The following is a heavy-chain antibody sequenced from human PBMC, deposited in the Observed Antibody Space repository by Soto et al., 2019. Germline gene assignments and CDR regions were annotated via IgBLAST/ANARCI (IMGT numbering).Heavy chain of an antibody. CDR1: GFTFSGSW. Sequence: EVQLVESGGGLVQPGGSLRLSCAASGFTFSGSWMHWVRQAPGKGLVWVARINGDGSGTSYADFVKGRFTISRDDAKKTLFMQMIGLRAEDTTVYYCAGCIFGSGTANDYWGQGTLVTVSS. J-gene: IGHJ4*02. D-gene: IGHD3-10*01. V-gene: IGHV3-74*01. CDR2: INGDGSGT. CDR3: AGCIFGSGTANDY.